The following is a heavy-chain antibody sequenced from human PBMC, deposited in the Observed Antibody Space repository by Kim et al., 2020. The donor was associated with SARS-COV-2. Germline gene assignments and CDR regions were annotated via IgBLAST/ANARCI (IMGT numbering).Heavy chain of an antibody. CDR2: IKQDGSET. J-gene: IGHJ4*02. V-gene: IGHV3-7*01. CDR1: GFTLSTDW. Sequence: GGSLRLSCAVSGFTLSTDWLSWVRQAPGEGLEWVANIKQDGSETYYVDSVKGRFTISRDNAKTSLYLQMNSLRPEDTAVYYCARNIPGDTGRKPVDFWGQETMDSVSS. D-gene: IGHD2-8*02. CDR3: ARNIPGDTGRKPVDF.